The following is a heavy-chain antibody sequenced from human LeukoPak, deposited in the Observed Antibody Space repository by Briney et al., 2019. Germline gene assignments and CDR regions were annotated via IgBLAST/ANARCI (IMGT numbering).Heavy chain of an antibody. CDR2: ISSSSSTT. CDR1: GFTFSSYS. D-gene: IGHD6-19*01. J-gene: IGHJ4*02. V-gene: IGHV3-48*04. Sequence: GGSLRLSCAASGFTFSSYSMNWVRQAPGKGLEWASYISSSSSTTYYADSVKGRFTISRDNAKNSLYLQMNSLRAEDTAVYYCARGIAVAGTSHFDYWGQGTLVTVSS. CDR3: ARGIAVAGTSHFDY.